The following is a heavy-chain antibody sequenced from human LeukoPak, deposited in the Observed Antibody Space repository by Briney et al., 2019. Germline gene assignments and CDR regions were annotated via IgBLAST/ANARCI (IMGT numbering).Heavy chain of an antibody. CDR2: VSKDGNTK. V-gene: IGHV3-30*04. D-gene: IGHD3-10*01. Sequence: GTSLRLSCVASGFIFSTYAIHWVRQAPGKGLEWVAVVSKDGNTKYYADSVKGRFTISRDNSKNTVYLQMNSLRAEDTSVYYCARGIQPPKYYGSGSDTFDIWGQGTMVTVSS. CDR3: ARGIQPPKYYGSGSDTFDI. CDR1: GFIFSTYA. J-gene: IGHJ3*02.